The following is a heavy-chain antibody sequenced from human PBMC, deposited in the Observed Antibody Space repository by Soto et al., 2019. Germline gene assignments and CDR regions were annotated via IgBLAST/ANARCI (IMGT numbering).Heavy chain of an antibody. CDR2: IWYDGNNK. CDR3: ARGGEHADI. V-gene: IGHV3-33*01. CDR1: GFTFSTYG. Sequence: QVQLVESGGGVVQPGRSLRLSCAASGFTFSTYGMHWVRQAPGKGLEWLAIIWYDGNNKYYADSVKGRFTISRDNIKNAVYLQMNRLRAEDTGVYDCARGGEHADIWGHGTLVTGSS. D-gene: IGHD3-10*01. J-gene: IGHJ3*02.